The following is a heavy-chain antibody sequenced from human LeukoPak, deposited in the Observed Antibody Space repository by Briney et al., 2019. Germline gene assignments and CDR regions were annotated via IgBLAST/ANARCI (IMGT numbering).Heavy chain of an antibody. D-gene: IGHD3/OR15-3a*01. CDR3: ARIGQSVHYYMDV. J-gene: IGHJ6*03. Sequence: SENLSLTCTVSGDSVSSPTYFWGWIRHPPGKGLEWIGSIFYYGTSYYNPSLKSRVTISVDTSTNQFSLKLNSVTAADTAVYYCARIGQSVHYYMDVWGNGTTVDVSS. V-gene: IGHV4-39*01. CDR1: GDSVSSPTYF. CDR2: IFYYGTS.